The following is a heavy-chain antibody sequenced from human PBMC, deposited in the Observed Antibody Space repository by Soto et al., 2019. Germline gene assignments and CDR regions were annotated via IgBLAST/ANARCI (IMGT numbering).Heavy chain of an antibody. Sequence: SETLSLTCTVSGVSISSYYWSWIRQPPGKGLEWIGYIYYSGSTNYNPSLKSRVTISVDTSKNQFSLKLSSVTAADTAVYYCARIEGFGEFYYMDVWGKGTTVTVSS. V-gene: IGHV4-59*01. CDR1: GVSISSYY. CDR3: ARIEGFGEFYYMDV. D-gene: IGHD3-10*01. CDR2: IYYSGST. J-gene: IGHJ6*03.